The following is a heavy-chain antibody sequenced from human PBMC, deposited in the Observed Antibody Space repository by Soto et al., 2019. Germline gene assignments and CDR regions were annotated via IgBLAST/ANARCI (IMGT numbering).Heavy chain of an antibody. CDR3: AKGRSNYYGSGSYYVAS. D-gene: IGHD3-10*01. Sequence: EVQLLESGGGLVQPGGSLRLSCAASRFTFSDYAMSWVRQAPGKGLVWVSGVSGSGYDTYYADSVKGRFTISRDNPKTKLYLQMNRLRAEDTAVYYCAKGRSNYYGSGSYYVASWGQGILVTVSS. V-gene: IGHV3-23*01. CDR1: RFTFSDYA. CDR2: VSGSGYDT. J-gene: IGHJ4*02.